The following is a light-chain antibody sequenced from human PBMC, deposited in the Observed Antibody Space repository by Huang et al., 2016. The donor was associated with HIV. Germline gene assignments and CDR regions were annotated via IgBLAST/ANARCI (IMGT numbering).Light chain of an antibody. CDR2: WAS. J-gene: IGKJ4*01. CDR1: QTVLYSSNNKNY. CDR3: QQYYSTPLT. V-gene: IGKV4-1*01. Sequence: DIVLTQSPDSLPVSLGERATINCKSSQTVLYSSNNKNYLAWYQQKPGQPPKLLISWASTRESGVPDRLSGSGSGIDFTLTISSLQDEDVAVYYCQQYYSTPLTFGGGTKVEIK.